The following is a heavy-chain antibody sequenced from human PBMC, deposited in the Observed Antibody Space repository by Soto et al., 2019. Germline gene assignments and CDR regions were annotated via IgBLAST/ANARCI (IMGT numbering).Heavy chain of an antibody. Sequence: GGSLRLSCAASGFTFSSYAMSWVRQAPGKGLEWVSAISGSGGSTYYADSVKGRFTISRDNSKNTLYLQMNSLRAEDTAVYYCAKERVPYYDILTGPFDYWGQGTLVTVSS. J-gene: IGHJ4*02. CDR1: GFTFSSYA. CDR3: AKERVPYYDILTGPFDY. D-gene: IGHD3-9*01. CDR2: ISGSGGST. V-gene: IGHV3-23*01.